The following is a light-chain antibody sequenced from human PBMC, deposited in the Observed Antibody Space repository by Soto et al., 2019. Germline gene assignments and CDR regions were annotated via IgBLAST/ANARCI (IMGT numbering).Light chain of an antibody. Sequence: ETVLPQSPGTLSLSQGERATLSCRASQSVSSSYLAWYQQTPGQAPRLVLYGASSRATGIPDRFSGSGSATDFTLTISSLEPEDSAVYYCQQYGSSLYTFGPGTKVDIK. CDR3: QQYGSSLYT. CDR2: GAS. CDR1: QSVSSSY. V-gene: IGKV3-20*01. J-gene: IGKJ3*01.